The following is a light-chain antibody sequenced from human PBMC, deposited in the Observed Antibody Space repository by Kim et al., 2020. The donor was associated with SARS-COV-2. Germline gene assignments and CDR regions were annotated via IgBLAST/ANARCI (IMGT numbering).Light chain of an antibody. J-gene: IGKJ2*01. CDR1: QSVTSRY. V-gene: IGKV3-20*01. CDR2: GAS. Sequence: ETMLTQSPGTLSLSPGERATLSCRASQSVTSRYLAWYQQKPGQAPRLLIYGASSRATGIPDRFSGSGSGTDFSLTISRLEPEDFAVYYCQQYGRSPPYTFGQGTKLEI. CDR3: QQYGRSPPYT.